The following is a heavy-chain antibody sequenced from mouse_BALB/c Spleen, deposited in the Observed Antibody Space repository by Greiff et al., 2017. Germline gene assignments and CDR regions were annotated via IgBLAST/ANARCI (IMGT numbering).Heavy chain of an antibody. CDR2: ISYSGST. CDR1: GDSITSGY. V-gene: IGHV3-8*02. Sequence: EVKVEESGPSLVKPSQTLSLTCSVTGDSITSGYWNWIRKFPGNKLEYMGYISYSGSTYYNPSLKSRISITRDTSKNQYYLQLNSVTTEDTATYYCARYDGYYGNFYYFDYWGQGTTLTVSS. D-gene: IGHD2-1*01. J-gene: IGHJ2*01. CDR3: ARYDGYYGNFYYFDY.